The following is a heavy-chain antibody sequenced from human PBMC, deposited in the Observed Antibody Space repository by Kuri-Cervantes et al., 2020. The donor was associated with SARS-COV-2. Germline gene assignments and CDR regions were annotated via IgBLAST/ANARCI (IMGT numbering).Heavy chain of an antibody. J-gene: IGHJ6*03. V-gene: IGHV1-69*05. CDR2: IIPIFGTA. D-gene: IGHD4-11*01. CDR1: GGTFSSYA. Sequence: SVKVSCKASGGTFSSYAISWVRQAPGQGLEWLGGIIPIFGTANYAQKFQGRVTITTDESTSTAYMGLSSLRSEDTAVYYCARSYSNYVGYYYYYMDVWGKGTTVTVSS. CDR3: ARSYSNYVGYYYYYMDV.